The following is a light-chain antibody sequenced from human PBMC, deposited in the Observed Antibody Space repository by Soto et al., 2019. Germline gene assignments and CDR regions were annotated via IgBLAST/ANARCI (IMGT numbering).Light chain of an antibody. V-gene: IGLV2-14*01. Sequence: QTGLTQPTAGSGSPGQSITISCTGTNSDVGGYNYVSWYQQHPAKVPKLMIYHVSNRPSGVSDRFSGSKSGNTASLTISGLQAEDEGDYYCYSYTTSSTYVFGTGTKVTVL. CDR1: NSDVGGYNY. CDR3: YSYTTSSTYV. CDR2: HVS. J-gene: IGLJ1*01.